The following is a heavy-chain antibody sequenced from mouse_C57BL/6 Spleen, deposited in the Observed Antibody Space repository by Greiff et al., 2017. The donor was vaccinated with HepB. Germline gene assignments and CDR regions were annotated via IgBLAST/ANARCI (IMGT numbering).Heavy chain of an antibody. CDR2: ISDGGSYT. CDR1: GFTFSSYA. V-gene: IGHV5-4*01. J-gene: IGHJ4*01. D-gene: IGHD2-1*01. CDR3: ARALYYGYAMDY. Sequence: EVHLVESGGGLVKPGGSLKLSCAASGFTFSSYAMSWVRQTPEKRLEWVATISDGGSYTYYPDNVKGRFTISRDNAKNNLYLQMSHLKSEDTAMYYCARALYYGYAMDYWGQGTSVTVSS.